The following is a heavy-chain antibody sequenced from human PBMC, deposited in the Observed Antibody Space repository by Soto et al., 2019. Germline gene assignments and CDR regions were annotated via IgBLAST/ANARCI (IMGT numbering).Heavy chain of an antibody. CDR1: GFTFSSYG. CDR3: AKDKQAAGTLLDY. D-gene: IGHD6-13*01. V-gene: IGHV3-30*18. CDR2: ISYDGSNK. Sequence: QVQLVESGGGVVQPGRSLRLSCAASGFTFSSYGMHWVRQAPGKGLEWVAVISYDGSNKYYADSVKGRFTISRDNSKNTRYLQMNSLRAEDTAVYYCAKDKQAAGTLLDYWGQGTLVTVSS. J-gene: IGHJ4*02.